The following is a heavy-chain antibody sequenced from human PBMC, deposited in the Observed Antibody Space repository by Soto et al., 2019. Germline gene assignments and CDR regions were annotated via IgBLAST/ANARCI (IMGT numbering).Heavy chain of an antibody. J-gene: IGHJ4*02. CDR2: ISYDGSNK. Sequence: PGGSLRLSCAASGFTFSSYGMHWVRQAPGKGLEWVAVISYDGSNKYYADSVKGRFTISRDNSKNTLYRQMNSLRAEDTAVYYCAKVPSYGDYSHYWGQGTLVTVSS. V-gene: IGHV3-30*18. D-gene: IGHD4-17*01. CDR1: GFTFSSYG. CDR3: AKVPSYGDYSHY.